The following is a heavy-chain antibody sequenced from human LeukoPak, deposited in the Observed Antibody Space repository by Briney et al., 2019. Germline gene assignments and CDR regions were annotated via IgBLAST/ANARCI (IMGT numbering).Heavy chain of an antibody. Sequence: ASVKVSCKASGYTFTSYGISWVRQAPGQGLEWMGWISAYNSNTNYAQKLQGRVTMTTDTSTSTAYMELRSLRSDDTAVYYCARDKDSSGYYSEVADAFDIWGQGTMVTVSS. V-gene: IGHV1-18*01. CDR3: ARDKDSSGYYSEVADAFDI. CDR1: GYTFTSYG. D-gene: IGHD3-22*01. CDR2: ISAYNSNT. J-gene: IGHJ3*02.